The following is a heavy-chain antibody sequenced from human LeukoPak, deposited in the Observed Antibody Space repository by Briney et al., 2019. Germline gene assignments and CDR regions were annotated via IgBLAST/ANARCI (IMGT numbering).Heavy chain of an antibody. CDR1: GFTVSSNY. D-gene: IGHD6-6*01. V-gene: IGHV3-53*01. CDR3: ARFEYSSSCFDY. J-gene: IGHJ4*02. Sequence: GSLRLSCAASGFTVSSNYMSWVRQAPGKGLEWVSVIYSGGSTYYADSVKGRFTISRDNSKNTLYLQMNSLRAEDTAVYYCARFEYSSSCFDYWGQGTLVTVSS. CDR2: IYSGGST.